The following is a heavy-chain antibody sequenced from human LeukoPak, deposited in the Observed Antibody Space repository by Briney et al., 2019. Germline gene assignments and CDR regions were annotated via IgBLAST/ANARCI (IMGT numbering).Heavy chain of an antibody. J-gene: IGHJ5*02. V-gene: IGHV4-59*01. D-gene: IGHD2-2*02. CDR3: ARDGALDTPFDP. Sequence: PSETLSLTCTVSGGSISSYYWSWIRQPPGKGLEWIGYIYYSGSTNYNPSLKSRVTISVDTSKNQFSLKLSSVTAADTAVYYCARDGALDTPFDPWGQGTLVTVSS. CDR1: GGSISSYY. CDR2: IYYSGST.